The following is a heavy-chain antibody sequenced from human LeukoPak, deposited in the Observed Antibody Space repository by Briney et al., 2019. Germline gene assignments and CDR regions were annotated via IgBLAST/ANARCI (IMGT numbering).Heavy chain of an antibody. J-gene: IGHJ4*02. CDR3: ARGLNLIVPTNYFDY. CDR2: ISSSSSTI. V-gene: IGHV3-48*01. CDR1: GFTFSSYS. Sequence: GGSLRLSCAASGFTFSSYSMNWVRQAPGKGLEWVSYISSSSSTIYYADSVKGRFTISRDNAKNSLYLQMNSLRAEDTAVYYCARGLNLIVPTNYFDYWGQGTLVTVSS. D-gene: IGHD2-8*01.